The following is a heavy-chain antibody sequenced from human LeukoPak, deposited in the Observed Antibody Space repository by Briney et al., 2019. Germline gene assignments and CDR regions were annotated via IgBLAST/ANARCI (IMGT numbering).Heavy chain of an antibody. V-gene: IGHV4-34*01. CDR2: INHSGST. Sequence: SETLSLTCTVSGGSISSYYWSWIRQPPGKGLEWIGEINHSGSTNYNPSLKSRVTISVDTSKNRFSLKLSSVTAADTAVYYCARRTMVRGVIRKGFDYWGQGTLVTVSS. CDR1: GGSISSYY. D-gene: IGHD3-10*01. CDR3: ARRTMVRGVIRKGFDY. J-gene: IGHJ4*02.